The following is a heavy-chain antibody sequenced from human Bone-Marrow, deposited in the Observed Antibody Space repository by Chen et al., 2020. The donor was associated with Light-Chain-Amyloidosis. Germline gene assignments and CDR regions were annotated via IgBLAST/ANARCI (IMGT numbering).Heavy chain of an antibody. V-gene: IGHV3-21*01. D-gene: IGHD1-1*01. CDR3: AREPTTDPLYYYGMDV. CDR1: AFTFRDYS. Sequence: EVQLVESGGGLVKPGGSLRLSCAASAFTFRDYSMNWVRQAPGKGLEWVSSISGDSNDIYYADSVKGRLTISRDNAKNSVYLQMNSLRTEDTAVYYCAREPTTDPLYYYGMDVWGQGSTVTVSS. CDR2: ISGDSNDI. J-gene: IGHJ6*02.